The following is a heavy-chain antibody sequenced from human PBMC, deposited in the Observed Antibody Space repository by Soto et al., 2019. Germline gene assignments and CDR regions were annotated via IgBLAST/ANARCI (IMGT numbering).Heavy chain of an antibody. V-gene: IGHV4-61*01. CDR1: GGSVSSGSYY. Sequence: KPSETLSLTCTVSGGSVSSGSYYWSWIRQPPGKGLEWIGYIYYSGSTNYNPSLKSRVTISVDTSKNQFSLKLSSVTAADTAVYYCAREIRISHTGYSGSQKHFDYWGQGTLVTVSS. D-gene: IGHD1-26*01. CDR3: AREIRISHTGYSGSQKHFDY. CDR2: IYYSGST. J-gene: IGHJ4*02.